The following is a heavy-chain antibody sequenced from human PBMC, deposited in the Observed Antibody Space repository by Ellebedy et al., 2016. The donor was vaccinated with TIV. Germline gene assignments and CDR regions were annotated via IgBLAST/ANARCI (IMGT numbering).Heavy chain of an antibody. Sequence: GSLRLSXTVSGGSISSGNYYWSWIRQPPGKGLEWIGYIYSSGTTNYNPSLKSRVTISIDTSKNQFSLKLSSLTAADTAVYYCARRGGAVASHFYFDYWGQGTLVTVSS. CDR2: IYSSGTT. CDR3: ARRGGAVASHFYFDY. V-gene: IGHV4-61*01. J-gene: IGHJ4*02. D-gene: IGHD6-19*01. CDR1: GGSISSGNYY.